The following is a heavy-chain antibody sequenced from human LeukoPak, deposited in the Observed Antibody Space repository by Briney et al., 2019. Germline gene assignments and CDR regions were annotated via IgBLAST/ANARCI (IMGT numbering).Heavy chain of an antibody. CDR3: AREGVARGVIPAMG. CDR2: INSDGSST. J-gene: IGHJ4*02. Sequence: GGSLRLSCAASGFTFSSYWMHWVRQAPGKGLVWVSRINSDGSSTSYADSVKGRFTISRDNAKNTLYLQMNSLRAEDTAVYYCAREGVARGVIPAMGWGQGTLVTVSS. V-gene: IGHV3-74*01. D-gene: IGHD3-10*01. CDR1: GFTFSSYW.